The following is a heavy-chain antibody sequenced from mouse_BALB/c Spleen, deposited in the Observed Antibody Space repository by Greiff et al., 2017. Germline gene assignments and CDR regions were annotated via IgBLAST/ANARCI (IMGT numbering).Heavy chain of an antibody. J-gene: IGHJ2*01. CDR2: IWAGGST. CDR3: AREFLYFDY. CDR1: GFSLTSYG. V-gene: IGHV2-9*02. Sequence: QVQLKESGPGLVAPSQSLSITCTVSGFSLTSYGVHWVRQPPGKGLEWLGVIWAGGSTNYNSALMSRLSISKDNSKSQDFLKMNSLQTDDTAMYYCAREFLYFDYWGQGTTLTGSS.